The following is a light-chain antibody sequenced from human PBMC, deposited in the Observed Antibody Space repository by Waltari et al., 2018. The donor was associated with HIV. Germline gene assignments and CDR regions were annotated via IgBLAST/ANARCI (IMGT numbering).Light chain of an antibody. V-gene: IGKV3-15*01. J-gene: IGKJ2*01. CDR3: QQYDSGPRGIT. CDR1: QSISAK. Sequence: EIVMTQSPPTLSVSPGQRVTLSCRASQSISAKVAWYQQRPGQAPRLLIYEAATRPTGIPARFSGSGSGTEFTLTISSLQSEDFAAYFCQQYDSGPRGITFGQGTMPEIK. CDR2: EAA.